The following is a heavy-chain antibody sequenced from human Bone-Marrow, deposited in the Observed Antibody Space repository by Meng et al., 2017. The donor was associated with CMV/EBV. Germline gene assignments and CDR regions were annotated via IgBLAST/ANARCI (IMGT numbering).Heavy chain of an antibody. CDR3: AKGSGRGGATYNAFDI. CDR1: GGTFSSYA. D-gene: IGHD3-10*01. Sequence: SVKVSCKASGGTFSSYAISWVRQAPGQGLEWMGGIIPILGIANYAQKFQGRVTITADKSTSTAYMELSSLRSEDTAVYYCAKGSGRGGATYNAFDIWGQGTMVTVSS. J-gene: IGHJ3*02. CDR2: IIPILGIA. V-gene: IGHV1-69*10.